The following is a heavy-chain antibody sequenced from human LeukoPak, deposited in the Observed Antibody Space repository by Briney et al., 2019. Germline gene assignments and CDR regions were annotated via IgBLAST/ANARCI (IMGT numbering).Heavy chain of an antibody. CDR3: AKGRREQPFDY. D-gene: IGHD1-26*01. Sequence: GGSLRLSCAASGFTFSSYSMNWVRQAPGKGLEWVSSISSSGGSTYYADSVKGRFTISRDNSKNTLYLQMNSLRAEDTAVYYCAKGRREQPFDYWGQGTLVTVSS. J-gene: IGHJ4*02. CDR1: GFTFSSYS. CDR2: ISSSGGST. V-gene: IGHV3-23*01.